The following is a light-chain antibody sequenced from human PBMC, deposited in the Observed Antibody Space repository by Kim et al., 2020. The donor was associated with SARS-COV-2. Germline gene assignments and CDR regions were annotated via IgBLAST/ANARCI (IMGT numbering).Light chain of an antibody. Sequence: GQRVTISCSGSSSNSVSNSVNWYQQVPGTAPKVLIYNNNQRPSGVPGRFSASKSGSSASLAISGLQSEDEADYYCASWDDTLSGWVFGGGTQLTVL. CDR2: NNN. V-gene: IGLV1-44*01. CDR3: ASWDDTLSGWV. J-gene: IGLJ3*02. CDR1: SSNSVSNS.